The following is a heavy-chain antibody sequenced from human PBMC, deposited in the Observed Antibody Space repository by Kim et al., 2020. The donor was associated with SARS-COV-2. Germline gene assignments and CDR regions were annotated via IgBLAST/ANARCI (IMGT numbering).Heavy chain of an antibody. V-gene: IGHV3-23*01. J-gene: IGHJ3*02. D-gene: IGHD6-13*01. Sequence: GGSLRLSCAASGFTFSTYAMSWVRQAPGNGLEWVSAIINSGGSTFYADSMKGRFTISRDNSKNTLYLQMSSLKAGDTAVYYCVKDRCSSPNCAFDIWGQGTMVSVSS. CDR2: IINSGGST. CDR3: VKDRCSSPNCAFDI. CDR1: GFTFSTYA.